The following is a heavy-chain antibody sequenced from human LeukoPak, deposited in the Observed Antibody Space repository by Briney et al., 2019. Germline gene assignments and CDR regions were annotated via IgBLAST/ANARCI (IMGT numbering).Heavy chain of an antibody. J-gene: IGHJ4*02. CDR3: ARGYCSSSSCREFDY. V-gene: IGHV3-48*01. CDR1: GFTFSSYS. Sequence: PGGSLRLSCAASGFTFSSYSMNWVRQAPGKGLEWVSYISSSSSTIYYADSVKGRSTVSRDNSKNTLYLQMNSLRAEDTAVYYCARGYCSSSSCREFDYWGQGTLVTVSS. D-gene: IGHD2-2*01. CDR2: ISSSSSTI.